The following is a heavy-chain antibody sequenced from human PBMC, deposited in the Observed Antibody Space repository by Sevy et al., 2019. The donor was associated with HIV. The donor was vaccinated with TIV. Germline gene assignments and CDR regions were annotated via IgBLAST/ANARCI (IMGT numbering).Heavy chain of an antibody. CDR2: FDPEDGET. CDR3: ATAVVPAAMDYYYYGMDV. CDR1: GYTLTELS. J-gene: IGHJ6*02. Sequence: ASVKVSCKVSGYTLTELSMHWVRQAPGKGLEWMGGFDPEDGETIYAQTFQGRVTMTEDTSTDTAYMELSSLRSEDTAVYYCATAVVPAAMDYYYYGMDVWGQGTTVTVSS. D-gene: IGHD2-2*01. V-gene: IGHV1-24*01.